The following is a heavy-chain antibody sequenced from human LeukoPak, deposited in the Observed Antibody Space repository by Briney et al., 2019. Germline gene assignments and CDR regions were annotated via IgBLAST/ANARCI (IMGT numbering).Heavy chain of an antibody. CDR2: ISAYNGNT. D-gene: IGHD3-22*01. Sequence: ASVKVSCKASGYTFTSYGISWVRQAPGQGLEWMGWISAYNGNTNYAQKLQGRVTMTTDTSTSTAYMELRSLRSDDTAVYYCARATPYDSSGYYYLYYYGMDVWGQGTTVTVSS. J-gene: IGHJ6*02. CDR3: ARATPYDSSGYYYLYYYGMDV. CDR1: GYTFTSYG. V-gene: IGHV1-18*01.